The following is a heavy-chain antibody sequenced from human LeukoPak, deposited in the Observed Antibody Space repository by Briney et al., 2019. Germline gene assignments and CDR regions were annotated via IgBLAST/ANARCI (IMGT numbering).Heavy chain of an antibody. V-gene: IGHV3-30*18. J-gene: IGHJ6*02. CDR1: GFTFWNYG. D-gene: IGHD3-16*01. CDR2: ISYNGGSQ. Sequence: GGSLRPSCEASGFTFWNYGVHWVRQAPGKGLEWVSLISYNGGSQYYADSVKGRFTISRDNSKNTVYLQMSSLRAEGTAVYYCAKDRRMMSGYYGMDVWGQGTTVTVSS. CDR3: AKDRRMMSGYYGMDV.